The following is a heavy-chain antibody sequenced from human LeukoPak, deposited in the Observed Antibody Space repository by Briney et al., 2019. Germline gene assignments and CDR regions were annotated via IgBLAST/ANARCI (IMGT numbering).Heavy chain of an antibody. CDR3: ATYSSLNRREFQY. J-gene: IGHJ1*01. CDR2: IKTDGSEK. V-gene: IGHV3-7*01. D-gene: IGHD3-22*01. Sequence: GGSLRLSCAASGFTLSDYSMNWVRQAPGKGLQWVANIKTDGSEKYYVDSVKGRFTISRDNAKNSLYLQMNSLRAEDTAVYYCATYSSLNRREFQYWGQGTLLTVSS. CDR1: GFTLSDYS.